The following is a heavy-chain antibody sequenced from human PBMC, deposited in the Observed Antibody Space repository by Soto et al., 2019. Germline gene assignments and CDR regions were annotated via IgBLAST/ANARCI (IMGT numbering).Heavy chain of an antibody. CDR3: AKGLREAAAEGSWFDP. V-gene: IGHV3-30*18. D-gene: IGHD6-13*01. CDR2: ISYDGSNK. Sequence: QVQLVESGGGVVQPGRSLRLSCAASGFTFSSYGMHWVRQAPGKGLEWVAVISYDGSNKYYADSVKGRFTISRDNSKNTLYLQMNSLRAEDTAVYYCAKGLREAAAEGSWFDPWGQGTLVTVSS. J-gene: IGHJ5*02. CDR1: GFTFSSYG.